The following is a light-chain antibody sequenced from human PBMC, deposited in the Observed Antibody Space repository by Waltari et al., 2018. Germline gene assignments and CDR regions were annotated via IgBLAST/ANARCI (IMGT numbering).Light chain of an antibody. J-gene: IGKJ4*01. CDR1: QTVSND. Sequence: ETVMTQSPATLSGSPGERATLSCRASQTVSNDLAWYQQKPGQAPRLLIYGASTRPTGVPARFSGSGSGTEFTLTISSLQSDDFEVYYCQQYHNWPLTFGGGTKVEIK. CDR3: QQYHNWPLT. CDR2: GAS. V-gene: IGKV3-15*01.